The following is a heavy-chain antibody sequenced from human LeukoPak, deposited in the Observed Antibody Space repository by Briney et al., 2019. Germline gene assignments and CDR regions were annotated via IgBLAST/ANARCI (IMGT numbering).Heavy chain of an antibody. Sequence: PSETLSLTCTVSGGSISSSSYYWGWIRQPPGKGLEWIGSIYYSGSTYYNPSLKSRVTISVDTSKNQFSLKLSSVTAADTAVYYCANAIAVAGPDAFDIWGQGTMVTVSS. CDR2: IYYSGST. CDR1: GGSISSSSYY. CDR3: ANAIAVAGPDAFDI. J-gene: IGHJ3*02. V-gene: IGHV4-39*07. D-gene: IGHD6-19*01.